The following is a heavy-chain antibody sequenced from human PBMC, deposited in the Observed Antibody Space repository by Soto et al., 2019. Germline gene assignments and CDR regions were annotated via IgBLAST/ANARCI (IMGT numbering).Heavy chain of an antibody. CDR1: GGSISSGGYY. CDR2: IYYSGST. V-gene: IGHV4-31*03. CDR3: ARQIVGANSFDY. Sequence: SETLSLTCTVSGGSISSGGYYWSWIRQHPGKGLEWIGYIYYSGSTYYNPSLKSRVTISVDTSKNQFSLKLSSVTAADTAVYYCARQIVGANSFDYWGQGTLVNVSS. J-gene: IGHJ4*02. D-gene: IGHD1-26*01.